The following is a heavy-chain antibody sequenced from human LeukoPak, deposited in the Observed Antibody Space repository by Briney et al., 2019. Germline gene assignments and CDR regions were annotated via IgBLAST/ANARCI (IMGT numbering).Heavy chain of an antibody. D-gene: IGHD6-19*01. V-gene: IGHV1-18*01. Sequence: ASVKVSCKASGYTFTSFAINWVRQAPGQGLEWMGWISAYNGNTNYAQKFQGRVTMTTDTSTSTAYVELRSLRSDDTAVYYCARGGESGWYGLIDYWGQGALVTVSS. CDR1: GYTFTSFA. CDR2: ISAYNGNT. J-gene: IGHJ4*02. CDR3: ARGGESGWYGLIDY.